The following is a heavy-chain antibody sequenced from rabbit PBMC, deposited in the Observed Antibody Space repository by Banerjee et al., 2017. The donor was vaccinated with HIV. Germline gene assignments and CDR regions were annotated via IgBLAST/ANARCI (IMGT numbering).Heavy chain of an antibody. D-gene: IGHD2-1*01. Sequence: QEQLKETGGGLVQPGGSLTLSCKASGFDFSSYYMSWVRQAPGKGLEWIGIIYAGKGTTDYASWVNGRFTISKTSSTTVTLQMTSLTAADTATYFCAREESDGGGHLKLRGPGTLVTVS. CDR3: AREESDGGGHLKL. CDR1: GFDFSSYYM. V-gene: IGHV1S45*01. CDR2: IYAGKGTT. J-gene: IGHJ4*01.